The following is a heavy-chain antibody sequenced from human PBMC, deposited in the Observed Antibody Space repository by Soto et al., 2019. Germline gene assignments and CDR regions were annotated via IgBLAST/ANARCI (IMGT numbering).Heavy chain of an antibody. Sequence: GASVKVSCKAYDFSFTSHGISWVRQAPGQGLEWMGGIIPIFGTANYAQKFQGRVTITADESTSTAYMELSSLRSEDTAVYYCANVNDSYSDYWGQGTLVTVSS. D-gene: IGHD1-1*01. CDR3: ANVNDSYSDY. CDR2: IIPIFGTA. V-gene: IGHV1-69*13. CDR1: DFSFTSHG. J-gene: IGHJ4*02.